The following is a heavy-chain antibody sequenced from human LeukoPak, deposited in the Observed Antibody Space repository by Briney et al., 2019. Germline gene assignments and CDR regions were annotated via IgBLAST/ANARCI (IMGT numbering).Heavy chain of an antibody. CDR3: ARLKTINCSGGSCHHYYYYYMDV. D-gene: IGHD2-15*01. CDR1: GGSISGSY. Sequence: PSETLSLTCTVSGGSISGSYWSWIRQPPGKGLEWIGHLFYSGNTKYNPSLKSRVTISEDTSKNQFSLKLSSVTAADTAVYYCARLKTINCSGGSCHHYYYYYMDVWGKGTTVTVSS. J-gene: IGHJ6*03. CDR2: LFYSGNT. V-gene: IGHV4-59*08.